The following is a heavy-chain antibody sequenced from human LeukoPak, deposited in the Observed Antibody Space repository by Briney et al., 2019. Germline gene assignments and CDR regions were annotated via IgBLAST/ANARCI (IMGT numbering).Heavy chain of an antibody. D-gene: IGHD3-10*01. J-gene: IGHJ3*02. V-gene: IGHV4-59*03. CDR2: LYYGGDT. Sequence: PSETLSLTCSVSGASISSLYWSWIRQPPGKGLEWIGYLYYGGDTSYTPSLKSRATISLDTSKNQFSLKLTPVTAADTAVYYCTFNLGSGSYAFDIWGQGTMVTVSS. CDR1: GASISSLY. CDR3: TFNLGSGSYAFDI.